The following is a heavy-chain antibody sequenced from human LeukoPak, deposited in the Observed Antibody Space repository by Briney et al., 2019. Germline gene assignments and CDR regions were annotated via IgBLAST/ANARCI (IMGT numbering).Heavy chain of an antibody. Sequence: ASVKVSCKASGYTFTSYDINWVRQAPGQGLEWMGWINPNSGGTNYAQKFQGRVTMTRDTSISTAYMELSRLRSDDTAVYYCARDKERSYGYSDPDYFDYWGQGTLVTVSS. CDR2: INPNSGGT. CDR1: GYTFTSYD. J-gene: IGHJ4*02. CDR3: ARDKERSYGYSDPDYFDY. D-gene: IGHD5-18*01. V-gene: IGHV1-2*02.